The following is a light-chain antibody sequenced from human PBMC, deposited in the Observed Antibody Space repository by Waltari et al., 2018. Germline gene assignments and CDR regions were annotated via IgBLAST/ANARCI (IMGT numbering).Light chain of an antibody. CDR3: QQYNSYPIT. J-gene: IGKJ5*01. Sequence: DIQMTQSPSSLSASVGDRVTITCRASQGIRNYLAWVQQKPGKSPKCLIYAASSLQSGVPSKFSGSGSGTDFTLSITSLQPEDFATYYCQQYNSYPITFGQGTRLEIK. V-gene: IGKV1-16*02. CDR2: AAS. CDR1: QGIRNY.